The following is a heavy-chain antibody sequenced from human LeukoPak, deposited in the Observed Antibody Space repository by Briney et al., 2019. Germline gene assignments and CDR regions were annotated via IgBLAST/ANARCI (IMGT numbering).Heavy chain of an antibody. Sequence: SGPALVKPTQTLTLTCTFSGFSLSTSGMCVSWIRQPPGKALEWLPRIDWDDDKYYSTSLKTRLTISKDTSKNQVVLTMTNMDPVDTATYYCARIRPEDTASDYYYMDVWGKGTTVTVSS. J-gene: IGHJ6*03. CDR1: GFSLSTSGMC. CDR3: ARIRPEDTASDYYYMDV. D-gene: IGHD5-18*01. V-gene: IGHV2-70*11. CDR2: IDWDDDK.